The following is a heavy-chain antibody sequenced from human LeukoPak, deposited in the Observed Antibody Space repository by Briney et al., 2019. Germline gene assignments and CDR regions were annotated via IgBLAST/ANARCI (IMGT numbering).Heavy chain of an antibody. Sequence: PGGSLRLSCAASGFTLSTYVMHWVRQAPGKGLEWVAVIWYDGSNKYYADSVKGRFTISRDNSKNTLYLQMNSLRAEDTAVYYCARGGYSGSWGYFDYWDQGTLVAVSS. CDR1: GFTLSTYV. CDR2: IWYDGSNK. V-gene: IGHV3-33*01. D-gene: IGHD6-13*01. J-gene: IGHJ4*02. CDR3: ARGGYSGSWGYFDY.